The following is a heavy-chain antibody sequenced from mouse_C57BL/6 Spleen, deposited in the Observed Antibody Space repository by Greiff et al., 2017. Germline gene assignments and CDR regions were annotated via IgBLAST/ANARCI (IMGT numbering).Heavy chain of an antibody. CDR3: ARGENYYGSSYDAMDY. D-gene: IGHD1-1*01. J-gene: IGHJ4*01. CDR2: IHPNSGST. Sequence: VQLQQSGAELVKPGASVKLSCKASGYTFTSYWMHWVKQRPGQGLEWIGMIHPNSGSTNYNEKFKSKATLTVDKSSSTAYMQLSRLTSEDSAVYYCARGENYYGSSYDAMDYWGQGTSVTVSS. CDR1: GYTFTSYW. V-gene: IGHV1-64*01.